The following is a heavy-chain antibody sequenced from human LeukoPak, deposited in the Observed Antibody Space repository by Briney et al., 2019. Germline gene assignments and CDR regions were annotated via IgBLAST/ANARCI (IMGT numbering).Heavy chain of an antibody. CDR3: ARRARGYYDSSGYYNYYYYYMDV. V-gene: IGHV1-69*06. CDR2: IIPIFGTA. D-gene: IGHD3-22*01. CDR1: GGTFSSYA. Sequence: SVKVSCKASGGTFSSYAISWVRQAPGQGLEWMGGIIPIFGTANYAQKFQGRVTITADKSTSTAYMELSSLRSEDTAVYYCARRARGYYDSSGYYNYYYYYMDVWGKGTTVTVSS. J-gene: IGHJ6*03.